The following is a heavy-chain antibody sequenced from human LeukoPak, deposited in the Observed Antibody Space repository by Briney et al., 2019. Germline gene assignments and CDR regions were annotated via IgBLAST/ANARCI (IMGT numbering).Heavy chain of an antibody. D-gene: IGHD5-18*01. V-gene: IGHV3-74*01. CDR3: AREVDTAMVTNYFDY. CDR1: GFTFSSYW. J-gene: IGHJ4*02. CDR2: INSAGIST. Sequence: GGSLRLSCTASGFTFSSYWMHWVRQVPGKGLVWVSRINSAGISTNYADSVKGRFTISRDNAKNSLFLQMNSLRAEDTALYYCAREVDTAMVTNYFDYWGQGTLVTVSS.